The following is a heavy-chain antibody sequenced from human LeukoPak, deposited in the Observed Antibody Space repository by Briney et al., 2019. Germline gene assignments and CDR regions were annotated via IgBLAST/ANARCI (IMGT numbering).Heavy chain of an antibody. Sequence: GGSLRLSCVGSGFTFSSYWMHWVRQVPGKGLVWVSRIHSDGSDTNYADSVKGRFTVSRDNSKNTLYLQMNSLRAEDTAVYYCAKDGGLWVSAHWGDSWGRGTLVTVSS. D-gene: IGHD7-27*01. CDR2: IHSDGSDT. J-gene: IGHJ4*02. CDR3: AKDGGLWVSAHWGDS. V-gene: IGHV3-74*01. CDR1: GFTFSSYW.